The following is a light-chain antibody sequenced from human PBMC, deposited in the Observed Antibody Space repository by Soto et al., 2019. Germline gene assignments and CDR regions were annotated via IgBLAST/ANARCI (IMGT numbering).Light chain of an antibody. Sequence: DIQMTQSPYTLSPSVGDRVSITCRASQSISGWLAWYQQKPGKAPKLLIYDASSLESGVPSRFSGSRSGTEFTLTISSLQPDDFATYYCQQYNSYSWTFGQGTKVDIK. CDR2: DAS. V-gene: IGKV1-5*01. CDR1: QSISGW. CDR3: QQYNSYSWT. J-gene: IGKJ1*01.